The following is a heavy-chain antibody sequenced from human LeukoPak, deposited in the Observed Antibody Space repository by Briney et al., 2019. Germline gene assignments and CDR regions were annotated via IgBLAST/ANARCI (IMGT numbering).Heavy chain of an antibody. CDR2: IYYSGST. V-gene: IGHV4-30-4*08. CDR3: ARLPARGILTRDYFDY. CDR1: GGSISSGDYY. D-gene: IGHD3-10*01. J-gene: IGHJ4*02. Sequence: SETLSLTCTVSGGSISSGDYYWSWIRQPPGKGLEWIGYIYYSGSTYYNPSLKSRVTISVDTSKNQFSLKLSSVTAADTAVYYCARLPARGILTRDYFDYWGQGTLVTVSS.